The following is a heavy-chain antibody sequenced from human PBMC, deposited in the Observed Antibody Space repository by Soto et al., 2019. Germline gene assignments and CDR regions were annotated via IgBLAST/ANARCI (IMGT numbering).Heavy chain of an antibody. J-gene: IGHJ3*02. CDR1: GGTFSSYA. CDR2: IIPIFGTA. D-gene: IGHD3-10*01. Sequence: GASVKVSCKASGGTFSSYAISWVRQAPGQGLEWMGGIIPIFGTANYAQKFQGRVTITADESTSTAYMELSSLRSEDTAVYYCARPSMVRGVIITDDAFDIWGQGTMVTVSS. CDR3: ARPSMVRGVIITDDAFDI. V-gene: IGHV1-69*13.